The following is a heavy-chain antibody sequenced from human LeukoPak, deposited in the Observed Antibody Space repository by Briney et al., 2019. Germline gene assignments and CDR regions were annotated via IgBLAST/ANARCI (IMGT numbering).Heavy chain of an antibody. CDR3: ARDRDFWSGYYAIGGFDY. Sequence: SVKVSCKASGGTFSSYAISWVRQAPGQGLEWMGRIIPIFGTANYAQKFQGRGTITTDESTSTAYMELSSMRSEDTAVYYCARDRDFWSGYYAIGGFDYWGQGTLVTVSS. CDR2: IIPIFGTA. D-gene: IGHD3-3*01. CDR1: GGTFSSYA. J-gene: IGHJ4*02. V-gene: IGHV1-69*05.